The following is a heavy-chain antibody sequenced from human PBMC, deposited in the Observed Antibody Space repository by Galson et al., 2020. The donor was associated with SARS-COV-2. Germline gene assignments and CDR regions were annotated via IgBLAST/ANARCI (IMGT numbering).Heavy chain of an antibody. D-gene: IGHD3-10*01. CDR2: INHSGST. CDR1: GGSFSGYY. J-gene: IGHJ4*02. CDR3: ARGRGRGSDY. V-gene: IGHV4-34*01. Sequence: SETLSLTCAVYGGSFSGYYWSWIRQPPGKGLEWIGEINHSGSTNYNPSLKSRVTISVDTSKNQFSLILSSVTAADTAVYYCARGRGRGSDYWGQGTLVTVSS.